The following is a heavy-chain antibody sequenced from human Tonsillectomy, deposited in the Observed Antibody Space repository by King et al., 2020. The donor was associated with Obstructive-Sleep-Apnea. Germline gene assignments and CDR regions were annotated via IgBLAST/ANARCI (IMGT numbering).Heavy chain of an antibody. D-gene: IGHD5-18*01. V-gene: IGHV3-66*01. CDR2: LYSGGAT. CDR1: GFTVSSTY. J-gene: IGHJ4*02. CDR3: ARGVGYSYGYSFDY. Sequence: VQLVESGGGLVQPGGSLRLSCAVSGFTVSSTYMSWVRQAPGKGLEGVSTLYSGGATDYADSVKGRFTISRDNSKNTLYLQMNSLRAADTTVYFCARGVGYSYGYSFDYWGQGTLVTVSS.